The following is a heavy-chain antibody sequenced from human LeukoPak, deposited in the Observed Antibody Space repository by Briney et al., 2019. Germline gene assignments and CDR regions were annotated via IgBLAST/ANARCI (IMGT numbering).Heavy chain of an antibody. CDR2: INPNSGGT. D-gene: IGHD2-21*02. CDR3: ARVLYCGGDCYTFDP. J-gene: IGHJ5*02. V-gene: IGHV1-2*02. CDR1: GYTFTSYA. Sequence: ASVKVSCKASGYTFTSYAMNWVRQAPGQGLEWMGWINPNSGGTNYAQKFQGRVTMTRDTSISTAYMELSRLRSDDTAVYYCARVLYCGGDCYTFDPWGQGTLVTVSS.